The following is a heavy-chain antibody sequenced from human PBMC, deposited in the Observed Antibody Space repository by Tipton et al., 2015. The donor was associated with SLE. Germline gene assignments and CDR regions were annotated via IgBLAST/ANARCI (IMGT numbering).Heavy chain of an antibody. V-gene: IGHV4-59*01. CDR1: GGSINTYY. J-gene: IGHJ4*02. CDR2: IYYSGST. CDR3: ARGRLGDSQHHFDY. Sequence: TLSLTCTVSGGSINTYYWSWIRQPPGKGLEWIGYIYYSGSTNYNPSLKSRVTISVDTSKNQFSLKVSSVTAADTAVYYCARGRLGDSQHHFDYWGQGTLVTVSS. D-gene: IGHD1-26*01.